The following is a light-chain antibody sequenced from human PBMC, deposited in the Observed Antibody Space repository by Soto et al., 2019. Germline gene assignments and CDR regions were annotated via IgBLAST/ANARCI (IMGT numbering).Light chain of an antibody. CDR2: KAS. Sequence: DIQMTQSPSTLSASVGDRVTITCRASQSISSWLAWYQQKPGKAPKLLIYKASSIESGVPSRFSGSGSGTEFSLTISSLQPDDFAAYYCQQYNSYSPWTFGQGTKVEIK. J-gene: IGKJ1*01. V-gene: IGKV1-5*03. CDR1: QSISSW. CDR3: QQYNSYSPWT.